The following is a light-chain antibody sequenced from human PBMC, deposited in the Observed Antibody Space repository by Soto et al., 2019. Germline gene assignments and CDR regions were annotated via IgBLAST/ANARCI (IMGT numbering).Light chain of an antibody. CDR2: GAS. CDR1: QSISSS. V-gene: IGKV3-15*01. CDR3: QQDNEWPRT. J-gene: IGKJ1*01. Sequence: EIVMTQSPATLSVSPGERATLSCRASQSISSSLAWYQQKPGQAPRLLIYGASTRATGIPARFGGSGSGTEFTLTISSLQSEDFAVYFCQQDNEWPRTFGQGTKVEIK.